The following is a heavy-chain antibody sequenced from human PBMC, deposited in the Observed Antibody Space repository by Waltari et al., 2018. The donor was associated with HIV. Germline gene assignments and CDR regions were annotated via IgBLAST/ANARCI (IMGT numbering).Heavy chain of an antibody. D-gene: IGHD4-17*01. CDR2: IYHSGST. CDR1: GGPVTGSLSY. CDR3: ARGTTVVSGWFDP. V-gene: IGHV4-39*02. J-gene: IGHJ5*02. Sequence: QLQESGPGLVKPSATLSLTCAVSGGPVTGSLSYCAWIRQSPGKVLEWIGSIYHSGSTYYNPSLESRVSITRDASKNHLSLKLNSMTAADTAIYYCARGTTVVSGWFDPWGQGTLAFVSS.